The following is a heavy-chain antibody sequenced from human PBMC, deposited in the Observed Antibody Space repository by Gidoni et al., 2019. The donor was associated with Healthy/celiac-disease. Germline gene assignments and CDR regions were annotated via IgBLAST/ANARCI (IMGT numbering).Heavy chain of an antibody. CDR1: GVTFRSYA. J-gene: IGHJ6*02. CDR3: ARGPHPIMITFGGVIPHYYYYGMDV. CDR2: ISYDGSHT. D-gene: IGHD3-16*02. Sequence: QVQRVESGGGVVQPGRSLRLAWAASGVTFRSYARHGVREGTGKGLEWVAVISYDGSHTYSAASVTGRFTISRDNSKNTLYLQMTSLRAEDTAVYYCARGPHPIMITFGGVIPHYYYYGMDVWGQGTTVTVSS. V-gene: IGHV3-30-3*01.